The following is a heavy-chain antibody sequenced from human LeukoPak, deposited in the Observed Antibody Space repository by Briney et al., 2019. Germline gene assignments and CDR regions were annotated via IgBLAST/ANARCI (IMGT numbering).Heavy chain of an antibody. CDR1: GFTFNSYP. D-gene: IGHD5-18*01. CDR3: ARHLSGVTGYTYGRGIDY. CDR2: IRYDGSNK. Sequence: GGSLRLSCAASGFTFNSYPMHWVRQAPGKGLEWVAYIRYDGSNKNYADSVKGRFTISRDNSRDTLYLHMNSLRAEDTAVYYCARHLSGVTGYTYGRGIDYWGQGTLVTVSS. V-gene: IGHV3-30*02. J-gene: IGHJ4*02.